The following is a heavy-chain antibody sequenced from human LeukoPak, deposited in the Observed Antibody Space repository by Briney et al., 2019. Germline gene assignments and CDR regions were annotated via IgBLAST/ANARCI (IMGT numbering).Heavy chain of an antibody. J-gene: IGHJ4*02. Sequence: ASVKVSCKASGYTFTGYYMHWVRQAPGQGLEWMGWINANSGGTHYAQKFQGRVTMTRDTSISTVYMELIRLTSDDTAVYYCAREPSGGNFGYWGLGTLVTVSS. D-gene: IGHD4-23*01. CDR3: AREPSGGNFGY. CDR2: INANSGGT. CDR1: GYTFTGYY. V-gene: IGHV1-2*02.